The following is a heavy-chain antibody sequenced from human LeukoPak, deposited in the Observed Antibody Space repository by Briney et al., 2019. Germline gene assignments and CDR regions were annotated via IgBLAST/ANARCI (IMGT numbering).Heavy chain of an antibody. CDR2: ISGSGGST. V-gene: IGHV3-23*01. Sequence: GGSLRLSCAASGFTFSSYAMSWVREAPGKGLEWGSAISGSGGSTYYADSVKGRFTISRDNSKNTLYLQMNSLRAEDTAVYYCAKDRGYCSSTSCYATWVLDYWGQGTLVTVSS. D-gene: IGHD2-2*01. CDR1: GFTFSSYA. CDR3: AKDRGYCSSTSCYATWVLDY. J-gene: IGHJ4*02.